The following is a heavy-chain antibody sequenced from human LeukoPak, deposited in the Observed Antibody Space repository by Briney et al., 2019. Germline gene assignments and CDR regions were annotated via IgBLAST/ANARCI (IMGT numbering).Heavy chain of an antibody. CDR2: INPSGGST. CDR3: ARDGPIAARLYYFDY. V-gene: IGHV1-46*01. CDR1: GYTFTSYY. J-gene: IGHJ4*02. Sequence: ASVKVSCKASGYTFTSYYMHWVRQAPGQGLEWMGIINPSGGSTSYAQKFQGRVTMTSDTSTSTVYMELSSLRSEDTAVYYCARDGPIAARLYYFDYWGQGTLVTVSS. D-gene: IGHD6-6*01.